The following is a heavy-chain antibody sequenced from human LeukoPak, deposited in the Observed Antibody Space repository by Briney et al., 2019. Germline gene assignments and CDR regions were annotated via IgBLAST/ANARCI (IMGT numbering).Heavy chain of an antibody. CDR3: AKDETHGYNYGYSVY. CDR2: INSDGSST. Sequence: GGSLRLSCAASGFTFSSYWMHWVRQAPGKGLVWVSRINSDGSSTSYADSVKGRFTISRDNSKNTLYLQMNSLRAEDTAVYFCAKDETHGYNYGYSVYWGQGTLVTVSS. CDR1: GFTFSSYW. V-gene: IGHV3-74*01. J-gene: IGHJ4*02. D-gene: IGHD5-18*01.